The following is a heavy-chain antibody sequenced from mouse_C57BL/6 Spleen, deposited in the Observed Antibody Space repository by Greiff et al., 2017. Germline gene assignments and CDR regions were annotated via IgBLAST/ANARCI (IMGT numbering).Heavy chain of an antibody. CDR1: GYTFTSYW. D-gene: IGHD1-1*01. J-gene: IGHJ3*01. V-gene: IGHV1-50*01. CDR2: IDPSDSYT. Sequence: VQLQQPGAELVKPGASVKLSCKASGYTFTSYWMPWVKQRPGQGLEWIGEIDPSDSYTTYNQKFKGKATLTVDTSSSTAYMQLSSLTSEDSAVYDCARRYYGSGYSWFDDWGKGTLVTVSA. CDR3: ARRYYGSGYSWFDD.